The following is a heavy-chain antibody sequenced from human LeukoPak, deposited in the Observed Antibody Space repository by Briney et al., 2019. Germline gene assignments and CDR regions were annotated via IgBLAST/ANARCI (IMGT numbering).Heavy chain of an antibody. CDR2: SVPMSDTK. CDR1: GGSFGDFA. CDR3: AATSIIFNWFDH. Sequence: SVKVSCKASGGSFGDFAIIWVRQAPGHGLEWMGRSVPMSDTKDYAQKFQGRVTFTTDESTTTAHMELSNPSPEYTAVYYWAATSIIFNWFDHWGQGTLVTVSS. J-gene: IGHJ5*02. V-gene: IGHV1-69*05. D-gene: IGHD1-14*01.